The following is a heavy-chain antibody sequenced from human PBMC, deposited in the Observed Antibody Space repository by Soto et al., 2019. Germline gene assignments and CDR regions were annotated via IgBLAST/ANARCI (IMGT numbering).Heavy chain of an antibody. J-gene: IGHJ6*02. CDR1: GGSIGSGGYY. CDR2: IYYSGST. CDR3: ARGGLGYCSGGSCYSAELSRYYYGMDV. V-gene: IGHV4-31*03. D-gene: IGHD2-15*01. Sequence: SETLSLTCTVSGGSIGSGGYYWSWIRHHPGKGLEWIGYIYYSGSTYYNPSLKSRVTISVDTSKNQFSLKLSSVTAADTAVYYCARGGLGYCSGGSCYSAELSRYYYGMDVWGQGTTVTVS.